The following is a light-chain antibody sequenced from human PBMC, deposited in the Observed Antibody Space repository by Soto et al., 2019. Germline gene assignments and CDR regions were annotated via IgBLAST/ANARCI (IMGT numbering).Light chain of an antibody. Sequence: QPVLSQPPSASGTPGQRVSISCSGSSSNIGSNYVYWYQQFPGTAPKLLIYRNNQRPSGVPDRFSGSKAGTLASLAISGIRSEDEADYYCASWDDSLDHVVFGGGTKLTVL. J-gene: IGLJ2*01. CDR1: SSNIGSNY. CDR2: RNN. V-gene: IGLV1-47*01. CDR3: ASWDDSLDHVV.